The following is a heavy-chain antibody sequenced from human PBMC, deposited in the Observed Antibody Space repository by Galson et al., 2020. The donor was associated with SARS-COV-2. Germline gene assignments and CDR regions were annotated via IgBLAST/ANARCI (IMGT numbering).Heavy chain of an antibody. CDR3: ARESTLGYCSSTRCLLFGS. CDR2: INAGNGNT. V-gene: IGHV1-3*01. J-gene: IGHJ5*02. CDR1: GYTFTSYA. D-gene: IGHD2-2*01. Sequence: ASVKVSCKASGYTFTSYAMHWVRQAPGQRLEWMGWINAGNGNTKYSQKFQGRVTITRDTSASTAYMELSSLRSEDTAVYYCARESTLGYCSSTRCLLFGSWGQGPLVTVSS.